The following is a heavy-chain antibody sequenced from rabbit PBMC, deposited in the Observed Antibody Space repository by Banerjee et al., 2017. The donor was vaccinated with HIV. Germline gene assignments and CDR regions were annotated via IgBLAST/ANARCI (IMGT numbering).Heavy chain of an antibody. J-gene: IGHJ3*01. CDR1: GIDFNNNYW. D-gene: IGHD2-1*01. CDR3: ARDEAGDGACALDL. CDR2: IATGSSGST. V-gene: IGHV1S45*01. Sequence: QEQLEESGGDLVKPGASLTLTCTASGIDFNNNYWICWVRQAPGKGPEWIACIATGSSGSTYYASWAKGRFTISKTSSTTVTLQMTSLTAADTATYFCARDEAGDGACALDLWGQGTLVTV.